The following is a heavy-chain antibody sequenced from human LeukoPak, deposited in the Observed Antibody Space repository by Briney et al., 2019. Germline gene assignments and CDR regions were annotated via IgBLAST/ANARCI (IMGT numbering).Heavy chain of an antibody. D-gene: IGHD6-13*01. Sequence: GESLKISCKGSGYIFTSYWIGWVRQMPGKGLEWMGIIYPGDSDTRYSPSFQGQVTISADKSISTAYLQLSSVKASDTAMYYCARQDKQLDYYYYGIDVWGQGTTVTVSS. CDR3: ARQDKQLDYYYYGIDV. J-gene: IGHJ6*02. CDR2: IYPGDSDT. CDR1: GYIFTSYW. V-gene: IGHV5-51*01.